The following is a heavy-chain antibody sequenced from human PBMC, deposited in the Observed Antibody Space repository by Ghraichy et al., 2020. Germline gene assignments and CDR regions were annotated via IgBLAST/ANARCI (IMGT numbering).Heavy chain of an antibody. V-gene: IGHV6-1*01. J-gene: IGHJ3*02. Sequence: SQTLSLTCAISGDSVSRNSAAWNWIRQSPSRGLEWLGRTYYRSKWYNDYAVSVKSRITINPDTSKNQFSLQLNSVTPEDTAVYYCARCGGGELELRGDDAFDIWGQGTMVTVSS. CDR3: ARCGGGELELRGDDAFDI. D-gene: IGHD1-7*01. CDR2: TYYRSKWYN. CDR1: GDSVSRNSAA.